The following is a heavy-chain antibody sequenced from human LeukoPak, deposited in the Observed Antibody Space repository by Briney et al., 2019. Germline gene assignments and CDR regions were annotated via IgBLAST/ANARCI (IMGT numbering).Heavy chain of an antibody. CDR1: GFTFSSYA. CDR2: ISGSGGST. D-gene: IGHD5-12*01. Sequence: GGSLRLSCAASGFTFSSYAMSWVRQAPGKGLEWVSAISGSGGSTYYADSVKGRFTISRHNSKNTLYLQMNSLRAEDTAVYYCAKVFSGYESYFDYWGQGTLVTVSS. CDR3: AKVFSGYESYFDY. V-gene: IGHV3-23*01. J-gene: IGHJ4*02.